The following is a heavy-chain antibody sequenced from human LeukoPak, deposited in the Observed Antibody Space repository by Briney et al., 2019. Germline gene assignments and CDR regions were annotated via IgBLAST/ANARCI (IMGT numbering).Heavy chain of an antibody. V-gene: IGHV4-59*01. CDR3: ARGGVLVAN. CDR1: GGSFSGYY. CDR2: IYYSGST. Sequence: PSETLSLTCAVYGGSFSGYYWSWIRQPPGKGLEWIGYIYYSGSTNYNPSLKSRVTISVDTSKNQFSLKLSSVTAADTAVYYCARGGVLVANWGQGAPVTVSS. D-gene: IGHD5-12*01. J-gene: IGHJ4*02.